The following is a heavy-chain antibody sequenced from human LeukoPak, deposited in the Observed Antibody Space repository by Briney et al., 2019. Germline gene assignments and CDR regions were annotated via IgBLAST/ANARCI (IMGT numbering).Heavy chain of an antibody. CDR2: INSDGSST. Sequence: GGSLRLSCSASGFSFSDYDMNWVRHAPGKGLVWVSRINSDGSSTNYADSVKGRFTISRGNAENTLYLQMNSLRAEDTAVYYCARKAAGLTFDYWGQGTLVTVSS. V-gene: IGHV3-74*01. CDR3: ARKAAGLTFDY. J-gene: IGHJ4*02. CDR1: GFSFSDYD. D-gene: IGHD6-13*01.